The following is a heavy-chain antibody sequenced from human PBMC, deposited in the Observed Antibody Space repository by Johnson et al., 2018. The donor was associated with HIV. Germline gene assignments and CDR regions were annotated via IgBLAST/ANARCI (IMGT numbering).Heavy chain of an antibody. CDR1: GYTLSRYV. CDR3: ARRDSGSLSFDI. Sequence: QVQLVESVGGVVQPGRSLRLSCAASGYTLSRYVLYWGRQAPGKGLEWVAFIRYAGSNKYYVDSVQGRFTISRDNAKNSLSLQMNSLRAEDTAVYYCARRDSGSLSFDIWGQGTMVTVSS. CDR2: IRYAGSNK. V-gene: IGHV3-33*07. D-gene: IGHD1-26*01. J-gene: IGHJ3*02.